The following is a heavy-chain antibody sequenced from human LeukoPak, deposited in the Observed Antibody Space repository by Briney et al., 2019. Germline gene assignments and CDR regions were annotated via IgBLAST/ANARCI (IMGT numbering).Heavy chain of an antibody. Sequence: GGSLRLSCAASGFTVSSNYMSWVRQAPGKGLEWVSVIYSGGSTYYADSVKGRFTISRDNSKNTLYLQMNSLRAEDTAVYYCAGNVRGVGYNWFDPWGQGTLVTVSS. J-gene: IGHJ5*02. CDR2: IYSGGST. CDR3: AGNVRGVGYNWFDP. D-gene: IGHD3-10*02. V-gene: IGHV3-53*01. CDR1: GFTVSSNY.